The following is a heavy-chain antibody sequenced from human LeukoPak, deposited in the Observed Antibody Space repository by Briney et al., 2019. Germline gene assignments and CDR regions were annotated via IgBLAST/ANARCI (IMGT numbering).Heavy chain of an antibody. CDR2: MSPNSGDT. Sequence: ASAKVSRKASGYTFTSYDFNWVRQATGQRPEWMGWMSPNSGDTGYAQKFQDRVTMTRNTSISTAYMELSSLRSDDTAVYYCARGPPNWGYDYWGPGTLVTVSS. CDR1: GYTFTSYD. D-gene: IGHD7-27*01. J-gene: IGHJ4*02. V-gene: IGHV1-8*01. CDR3: ARGPPNWGYDY.